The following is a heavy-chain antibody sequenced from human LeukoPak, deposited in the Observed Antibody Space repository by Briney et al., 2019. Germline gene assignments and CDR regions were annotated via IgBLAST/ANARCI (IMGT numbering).Heavy chain of an antibody. Sequence: PSETLSLTCTVSGGSISSYYWSWIRQPAGKGREWIGRIYTTGSTNYNPSLKSRVTMSVDTSKNQFSLNLTSVTAADTAVYYCARDRTYGGNSGFDYWGQGTLVTVSS. CDR3: ARDRTYGGNSGFDY. J-gene: IGHJ4*02. D-gene: IGHD4-23*01. V-gene: IGHV4-4*07. CDR2: IYTTGST. CDR1: GGSISSYY.